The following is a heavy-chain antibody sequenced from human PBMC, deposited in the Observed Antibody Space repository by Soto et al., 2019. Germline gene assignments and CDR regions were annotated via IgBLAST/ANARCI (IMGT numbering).Heavy chain of an antibody. CDR3: ARGRYGDY. D-gene: IGHD1-1*01. Sequence: QVHLVQSGAEVKKPGASVTVSCKGSGYGFTTYGITWVRQAPGQGLEWMAWISAHNGNTNYAQKLQGRVTVTRDTSTSTAYMELRSLRSDDTDVYYCARGRYGDYWGQGALVTVSS. CDR1: GYGFTTYG. J-gene: IGHJ4*02. V-gene: IGHV1-18*01. CDR2: ISAHNGNT.